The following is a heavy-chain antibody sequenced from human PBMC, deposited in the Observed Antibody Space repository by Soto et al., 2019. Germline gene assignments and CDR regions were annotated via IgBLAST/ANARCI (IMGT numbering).Heavy chain of an antibody. CDR1: GYHFATYG. V-gene: IGHV1-18*01. J-gene: IGHJ6*02. Sequence: QVQLVQSGVEVRKPGAAVEVSCEASGYHFATYGISWVRQAPGRGLERMGWIAAYNDHRIYAHKVQGRVTMTTYTTTNTADMELRGLTSDDTAVDYCTVDTGVSASDPQIYGMDVWGQGTTVTVSS. CDR2: IAAYNDHR. D-gene: IGHD1-26*01. CDR3: TVDTGVSASDPQIYGMDV.